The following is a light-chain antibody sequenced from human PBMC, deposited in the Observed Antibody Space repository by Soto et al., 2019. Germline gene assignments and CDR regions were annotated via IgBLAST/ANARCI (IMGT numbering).Light chain of an antibody. CDR1: QSVRSN. CDR2: GAS. V-gene: IGKV3-20*01. Sequence: EIVMTQSPSTLSVSPVERSTLSFRASQSVRSNLAWYQQKPGQAPRLLIYGASSRATGIPDRFSGSGSGTDFTLTISRLEPEDFAVYYCQQYGSFLTFGGGTKVDIK. CDR3: QQYGSFLT. J-gene: IGKJ4*01.